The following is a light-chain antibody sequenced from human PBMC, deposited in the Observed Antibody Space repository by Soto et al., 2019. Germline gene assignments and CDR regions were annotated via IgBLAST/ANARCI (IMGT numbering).Light chain of an antibody. CDR2: DVF. CDR3: PHLETYPLT. Sequence: AIQVTQSPSSLSASVGDTVTITCRASQGISSAFAWYQQKPGKVPRLLIYDVFNLQSGVPSRLSGSGSGTDFTLTISRLQPEDFATYYCPHLETYPLTFGQGTRLEVK. CDR1: QGISSA. J-gene: IGKJ5*01. V-gene: IGKV1-13*02.